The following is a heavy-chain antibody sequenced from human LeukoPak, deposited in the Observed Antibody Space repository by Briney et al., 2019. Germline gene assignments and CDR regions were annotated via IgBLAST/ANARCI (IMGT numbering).Heavy chain of an antibody. J-gene: IGHJ4*02. Sequence: SETLSLTCAVYGGSFSGYYWSWIRQPPGKGLEWIGEINHSGSTNYNPSLKSRVTISVDTSKNQFSLKLSSVTAADTAVYYCARGLSVRLAISFDYWGQGTLVTVSS. D-gene: IGHD6-6*01. CDR1: GGSFSGYY. V-gene: IGHV4-34*01. CDR3: ARGLSVRLAISFDY. CDR2: INHSGST.